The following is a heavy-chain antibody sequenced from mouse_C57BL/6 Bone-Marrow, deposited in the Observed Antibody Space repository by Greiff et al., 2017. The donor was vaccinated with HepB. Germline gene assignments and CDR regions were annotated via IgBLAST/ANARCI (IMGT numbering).Heavy chain of an antibody. CDR2: IRLKSDNYAT. CDR1: GFTFSNYW. J-gene: IGHJ2*01. D-gene: IGHD2-3*01. CDR3: TAGSLDGYLYYFDY. V-gene: IGHV6-3*01. Sequence: EVKLMESGGGLVQPGGSMKLSCVASGFTFSNYWMNWVRQSPEKGLEWVAQIRLKSDNYATHYAESVKGRFTISRDDSKSSVYLQMNNLRAEDTGIYYCTAGSLDGYLYYFDYWGQGTTLTVSS.